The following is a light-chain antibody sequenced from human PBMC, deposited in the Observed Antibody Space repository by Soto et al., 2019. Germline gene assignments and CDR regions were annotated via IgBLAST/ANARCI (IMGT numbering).Light chain of an antibody. Sequence: EIVLTQSPGTLSLSPGERATLSCRASQSVSSSYVAWYQQTPGQAPRLLIYGASSRATGIPDRFSGSGSGTDFTLTISRLEPEDFAVYYCQQYGSSPTFGQGTKVEIK. CDR1: QSVSSSY. CDR2: GAS. CDR3: QQYGSSPT. J-gene: IGKJ1*01. V-gene: IGKV3-20*01.